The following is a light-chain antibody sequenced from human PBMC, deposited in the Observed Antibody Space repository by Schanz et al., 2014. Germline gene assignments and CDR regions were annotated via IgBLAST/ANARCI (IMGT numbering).Light chain of an antibody. V-gene: IGLV2-14*01. CDR2: DVN. Sequence: SALTQPRSVSGSPGQSVTISCTGTSNDIGDYNYVSWYQQHPGKAPKLLIYDVNKRPSGVSNRFSGSKSANTASLTISGLQAEDEADYYCSSYTSSSTLGVFGGGTKLTVL. CDR1: SNDIGDYNY. CDR3: SSYTSSSTLGV. J-gene: IGLJ2*01.